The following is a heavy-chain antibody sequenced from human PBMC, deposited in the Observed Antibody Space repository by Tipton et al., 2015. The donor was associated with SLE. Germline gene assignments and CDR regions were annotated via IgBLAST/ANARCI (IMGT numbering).Heavy chain of an antibody. J-gene: IGHJ6*03. CDR3: ASGLYSSSWPYYYYMDV. CDR1: GYSISSGYY. Sequence: TLSLTCAVSGYSISSGYYWGWIRQPPGKGLEWIGSIYHSGSTYYNPSLKSRVTISVDTSKNQFSLKLSSVTAADTAVYYCASGLYSSSWPYYYYMDVWGKGTTVTVSS. V-gene: IGHV4-38-2*01. D-gene: IGHD6-13*01. CDR2: IYHSGST.